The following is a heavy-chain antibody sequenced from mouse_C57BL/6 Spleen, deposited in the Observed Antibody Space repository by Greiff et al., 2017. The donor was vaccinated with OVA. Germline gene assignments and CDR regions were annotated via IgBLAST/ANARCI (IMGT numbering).Heavy chain of an antibody. D-gene: IGHD1-1*01. V-gene: IGHV2-4*01. Sequence: QVQLQQSGPGLVQPSQSLSITCTVSGFSLTSYGVHWVRQPPGKGLEWLGVIWSGGSTDYNAAFISRLSISKDNSKSQVFFKMNSLQADDTAIYYCAKTGYYYEYYAMDYWGQGTSVTVSS. CDR2: IWSGGST. CDR3: AKTGYYYEYYAMDY. CDR1: GFSLTSYG. J-gene: IGHJ4*01.